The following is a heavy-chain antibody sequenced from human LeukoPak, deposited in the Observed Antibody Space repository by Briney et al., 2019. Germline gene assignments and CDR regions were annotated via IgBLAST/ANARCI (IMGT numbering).Heavy chain of an antibody. D-gene: IGHD6-13*01. CDR3: ARDRGSSWYNSWSEYDAFDI. CDR2: ISSSSSTI. J-gene: IGHJ3*02. Sequence: PGGSLRLSCAVSGFTFSDYYMSWIRQAPGKGLEWVSYISSSSSTIYYADSVKGRFTISRDNAKNSLYLQMNSLRAEDTAVYYCARDRGSSWYNSWSEYDAFDIWGQGTMVTVSS. V-gene: IGHV3-11*04. CDR1: GFTFSDYY.